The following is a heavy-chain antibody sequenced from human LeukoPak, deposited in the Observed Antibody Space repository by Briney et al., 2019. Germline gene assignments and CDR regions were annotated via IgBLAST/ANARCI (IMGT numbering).Heavy chain of an antibody. CDR2: IKQDGSEK. V-gene: IGHV3-7*01. D-gene: IGHD3-3*01. CDR3: ARDYYDFWSGYSGYFDY. Sequence: AGGSLKLSCAASGFTFSSYWMSWVRQAPGKGLEWVANIKQDGSEKYYVDSVKGRFTISRDNAKNSLYLQMNSLRAEDTAVYYCARDYYDFWSGYSGYFDYWGQGTLVTVSS. J-gene: IGHJ4*02. CDR1: GFTFSSYW.